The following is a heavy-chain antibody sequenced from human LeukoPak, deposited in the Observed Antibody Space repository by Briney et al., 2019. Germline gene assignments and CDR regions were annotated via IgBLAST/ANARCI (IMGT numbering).Heavy chain of an antibody. V-gene: IGHV3-33*06. CDR3: AKDGSGWLDY. J-gene: IGHJ4*02. CDR2: IWYDGSNK. Sequence: GRSLRLSCAASGFTFSSYGMHWVRQAPGKGLEWVAVIWYDGSNKYYADSVKGRFTISRDNSKNTLYLQVNSLRAEDTAVYYCAKDGSGWLDYWGQGTLVTVSS. CDR1: GFTFSSYG. D-gene: IGHD6-19*01.